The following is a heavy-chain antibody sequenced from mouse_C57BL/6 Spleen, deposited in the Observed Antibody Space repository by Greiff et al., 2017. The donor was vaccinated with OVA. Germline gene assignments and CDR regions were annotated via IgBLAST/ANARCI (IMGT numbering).Heavy chain of an antibody. CDR1: GYTFTSYW. J-gene: IGHJ3*01. V-gene: IGHV1-55*01. CDR3: ARRYYGSSWGWFAY. D-gene: IGHD1-1*01. CDR2: IYPGSGST. Sequence: QVQLQQSGAELVKPGASVKMSCKASGYTFTSYWITWVKQRPGQGLEWIGDIYPGSGSTNYNEKFKSKATLTVDTSSSTAYMQLSSLTSEDSAVYYCARRYYGSSWGWFAYWGQGTLVTVSA.